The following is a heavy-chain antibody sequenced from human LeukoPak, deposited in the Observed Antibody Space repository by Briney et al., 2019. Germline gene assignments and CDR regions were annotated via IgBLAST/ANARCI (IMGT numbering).Heavy chain of an antibody. CDR3: ARDVVAAAGTLDY. V-gene: IGHV4-4*07. CDR2: IYSSGST. J-gene: IGHJ4*02. D-gene: IGHD6-13*01. CDR1: GDSISSFN. Sequence: SETLSLSCTVSGDSISSFNRSWIRQPAGKGLEWIGRIYSSGSTNYNPSLESRVTMSVDTSKNQLSLKLSSVNAADTDVYYCARDVVAAAGTLDYWGQGTLVTVSS.